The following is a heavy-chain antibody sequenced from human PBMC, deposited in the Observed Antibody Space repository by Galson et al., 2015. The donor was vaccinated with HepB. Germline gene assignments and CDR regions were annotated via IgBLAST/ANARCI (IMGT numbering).Heavy chain of an antibody. J-gene: IGHJ3*02. D-gene: IGHD3-10*01. Sequence: SLRLSCAASGFTFSSYAMHWVRQAPGKGLEWVAVISYDGSNKYYADSVKGRFTISRDNSKNTLYLQMNSLGAEDTAVYYCARDSASGITMVRGAKSRAAFDIWGQGTMVTVSS. CDR3: ARDSASGITMVRGAKSRAAFDI. V-gene: IGHV3-30-3*01. CDR1: GFTFSSYA. CDR2: ISYDGSNK.